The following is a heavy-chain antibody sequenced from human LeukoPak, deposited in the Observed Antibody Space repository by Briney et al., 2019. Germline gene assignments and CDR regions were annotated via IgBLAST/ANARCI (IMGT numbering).Heavy chain of an antibody. Sequence: GGSLRLSCAASGFTFSSYWMSWVRQAPGKGLEWVANIKQDGSEKYYVDSVKGRFTISRDNAKNSLYLQMNSLRVEDTAIYYCARGRNAGGLAYWGQGVLVTVSS. CDR2: IKQDGSEK. V-gene: IGHV3-7*01. J-gene: IGHJ4*02. CDR3: ARGRNAGGLAY. D-gene: IGHD5-24*01. CDR1: GFTFSSYW.